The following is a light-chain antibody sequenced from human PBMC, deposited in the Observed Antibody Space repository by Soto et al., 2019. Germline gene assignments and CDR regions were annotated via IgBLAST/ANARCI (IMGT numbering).Light chain of an antibody. Sequence: DIQMTQSPSSLSASVGDRVTITCRASQSISSYLNWYQQKPGKAPKLPIYAASSLQSGVPSRFSGSGSGTDFTLTISSLQPVDFATYYCQQSYSTPWTFGQGTKVEIK. V-gene: IGKV1-39*01. CDR1: QSISSY. CDR2: AAS. J-gene: IGKJ1*01. CDR3: QQSYSTPWT.